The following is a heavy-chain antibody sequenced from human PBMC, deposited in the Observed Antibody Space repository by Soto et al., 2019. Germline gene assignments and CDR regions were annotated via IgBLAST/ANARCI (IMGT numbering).Heavy chain of an antibody. CDR1: GFTFSSYG. D-gene: IGHD6-13*01. CDR3: AKVGSSSWYAPNWFDP. CDR2: IWYDGSNK. Sequence: GGSLRLSCGASGFTFSSYGMHWVRQAPGKGLEWVAVIWYDGSNKYYADSVKGRFTISRDNSKNTLYLQMNSLRAEDTAVYYCAKVGSSSWYAPNWFDPWGQGTLVTDSS. J-gene: IGHJ5*02. V-gene: IGHV3-33*06.